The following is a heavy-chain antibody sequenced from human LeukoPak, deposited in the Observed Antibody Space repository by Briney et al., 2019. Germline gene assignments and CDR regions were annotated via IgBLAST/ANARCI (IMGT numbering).Heavy chain of an antibody. Sequence: GGSLRLSCAASRFTFSSYSMNWVRQAPGKGLEWVSVIYSGGSTYYADSVKGRFTISRDNSKNTLYLQMNSLRAEDTAVYYCARDGFSSGYPYDAFDIWGQGTMVTVSS. V-gene: IGHV3-53*01. CDR2: IYSGGST. D-gene: IGHD3-22*01. CDR3: ARDGFSSGYPYDAFDI. CDR1: RFTFSSYS. J-gene: IGHJ3*02.